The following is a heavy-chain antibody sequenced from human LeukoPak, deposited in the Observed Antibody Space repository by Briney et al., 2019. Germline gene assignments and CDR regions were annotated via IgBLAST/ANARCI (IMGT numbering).Heavy chain of an antibody. CDR1: GGSISSGGYY. CDR2: IDYSGST. Sequence: PSQTLSLTCTVSGGSISSGGYYWSWIRQHPGKGLGWIGYIDYSGSTSYSPSLKSRVSISVDTSKNQCSLKVPSVTAADTAVYYCARVYGDYAYLDYWGQGTLVTVSS. CDR3: ARVYGDYAYLDY. J-gene: IGHJ4*02. V-gene: IGHV4-31*03. D-gene: IGHD4-17*01.